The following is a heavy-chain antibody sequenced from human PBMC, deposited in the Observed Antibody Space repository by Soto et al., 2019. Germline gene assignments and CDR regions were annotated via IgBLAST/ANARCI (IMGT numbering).Heavy chain of an antibody. V-gene: IGHV3-33*01. Sequence: GGSLRLSCAASGFTFSSYGMHWVRQAPGKGLEWVAVIWYDGSNKYYADSVKGRFTISRDNSKNTLYLQMNSLRAEDTAVYYCARGGFYNTAMAYRFDYWGQGTLVTVSS. CDR3: ARGGFYNTAMAYRFDY. J-gene: IGHJ4*02. CDR2: IWYDGSNK. CDR1: GFTFSSYG. D-gene: IGHD5-18*01.